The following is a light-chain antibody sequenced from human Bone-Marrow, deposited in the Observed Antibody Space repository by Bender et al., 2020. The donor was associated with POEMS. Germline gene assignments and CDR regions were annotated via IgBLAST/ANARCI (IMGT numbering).Light chain of an antibody. Sequence: QSVLTQPPSASGTPGQSVIISCSGTDSNFGGNNVNWYQHLPGSAPRLVVYSNYQRPSGVSDRFSGAKSGNTASLTISGLQAEDEADYYCNSFTSSGTHVVFGGGTRLTVL. CDR2: SNY. V-gene: IGLV1-44*01. CDR3: NSFTSSGTHVV. J-gene: IGLJ2*01. CDR1: DSNFGGNN.